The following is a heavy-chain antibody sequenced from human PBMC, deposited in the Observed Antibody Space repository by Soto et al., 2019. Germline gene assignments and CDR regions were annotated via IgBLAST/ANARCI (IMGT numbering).Heavy chain of an antibody. J-gene: IGHJ4*02. Sequence: EVQLVESGGGLIQPGGSLRLSCAASGFTVSSNYMTWVRQAPGKGLEWVSVIYSGGRTYYADSVKGRFTISRDNSKNTLYLQMNSLRAEDTAVYYCARHLHGDYADYWGQGPLVTVSS. CDR3: ARHLHGDYADY. V-gene: IGHV3-53*01. D-gene: IGHD4-17*01. CDR2: IYSGGRT. CDR1: GFTVSSNY.